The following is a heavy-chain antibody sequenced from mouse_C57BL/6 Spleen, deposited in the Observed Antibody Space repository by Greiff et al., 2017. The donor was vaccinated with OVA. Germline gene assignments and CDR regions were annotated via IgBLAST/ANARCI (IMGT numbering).Heavy chain of an antibody. Sequence: VQLVESGPELVKPGASVKISCKASGYAFSSSWMNWVKQRPGKGLEWIGRIYPGDGDTNYNGKFKGKATLTADKSSSTAYMQFSSLTSEDSAVYVCARWELQLWYFDVWGTGTTVTVSS. V-gene: IGHV1-82*01. CDR1: GYAFSSSW. CDR2: IYPGDGDT. J-gene: IGHJ1*03. D-gene: IGHD2-12*01. CDR3: ARWELQLWYFDV.